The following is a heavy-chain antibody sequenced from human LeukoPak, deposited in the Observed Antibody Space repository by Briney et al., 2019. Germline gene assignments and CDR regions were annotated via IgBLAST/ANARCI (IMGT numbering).Heavy chain of an antibody. V-gene: IGHV4-59*01. Sequence: PSETLSLTCTVSGGSINNYYGSWIRQPPGKGLEWIGYIYYTGSTSYNPSLKSRVTISVDTSKNQFSLELTSVTPADTAVYYCARGLQYQLLFRDAFDIWGQGTMVTVSS. J-gene: IGHJ3*02. CDR2: IYYTGST. D-gene: IGHD2-2*01. CDR3: ARGLQYQLLFRDAFDI. CDR1: GGSINNYY.